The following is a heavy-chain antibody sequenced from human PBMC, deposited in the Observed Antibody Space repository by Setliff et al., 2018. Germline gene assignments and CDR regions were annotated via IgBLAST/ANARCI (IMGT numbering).Heavy chain of an antibody. J-gene: IGHJ4*02. CDR2: FHTGGAT. CDR3: ARESATIGEFPLYYFDK. Sequence: SETLSLTCTVSGGSISSGGFYWSWIRQSAGRGLEWIGHFHTGGATDYNLSLKSRVTISLDSSKNQFSLRLSSVTAADAAVYFCARESATIGEFPLYYFDKWGQGIPVTVSS. CDR1: GGSISSGGFY. D-gene: IGHD3-10*01. V-gene: IGHV4-61*09.